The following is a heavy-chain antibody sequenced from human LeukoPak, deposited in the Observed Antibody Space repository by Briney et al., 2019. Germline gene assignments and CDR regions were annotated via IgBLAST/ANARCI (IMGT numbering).Heavy chain of an antibody. J-gene: IGHJ5*02. D-gene: IGHD2-2*01. CDR1: GFTFSTYW. Sequence: GGSLRLSCAASGFTFSTYWMTWVRQAPGKGLEWVANIKEDGSEKFYVDSVKGRFTISRDNAKNSLYLQMNSLRAEDTAVYYCARGTQYCSSTSLGLECTNNWFDPWGQGTLVTVSS. V-gene: IGHV3-7*01. CDR2: IKEDGSEK. CDR3: ARGTQYCSSTSLGLECTNNWFDP.